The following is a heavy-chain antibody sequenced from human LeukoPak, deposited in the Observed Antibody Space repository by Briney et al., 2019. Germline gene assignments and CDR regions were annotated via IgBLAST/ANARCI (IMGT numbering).Heavy chain of an antibody. CDR1: GYTFTSHY. CDR3: ARGDSGSYYYYYYGMDF. D-gene: IGHD1-26*01. Sequence: ASVKVSCKASGYTFTSHYVHWVRQAPGQGLECMGIINPSGGSISYAQKFQDRVTMTRDTSRTTVYLELSSLRSEDTAVYYCARGDSGSYYYYYYGMDFWGQGTTVTVSS. CDR2: INPSGGSI. V-gene: IGHV1-46*01. J-gene: IGHJ6*02.